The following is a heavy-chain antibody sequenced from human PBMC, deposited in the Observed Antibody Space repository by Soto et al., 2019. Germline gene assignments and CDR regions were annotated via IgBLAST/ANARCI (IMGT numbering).Heavy chain of an antibody. Sequence: ASVKVSCKASGYTFSSYYMNWVRQAPGQGLEWLGIINPSGGYTTYAQRFLGRVTMTSDTSTSTVHMELGSLTSEDTAVYYCAKHRECYGNTCYSGEFDPWGRGTLVTVSS. D-gene: IGHD2-15*01. CDR3: AKHRECYGNTCYSGEFDP. V-gene: IGHV1-46*01. J-gene: IGHJ5*02. CDR1: GYTFSSYY. CDR2: INPSGGYT.